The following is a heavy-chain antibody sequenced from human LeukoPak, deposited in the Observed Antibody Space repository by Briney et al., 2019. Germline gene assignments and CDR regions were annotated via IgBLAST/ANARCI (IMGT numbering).Heavy chain of an antibody. CDR3: ARYGHSSSWVYYYYMDV. CDR2: ITSSSSTI. V-gene: IGHV3-48*04. Sequence: GGSLRLSCAASGFTFSSYSMIWVRQAPGKGLEWVSYITSSSSTIFYADSVKGRFTISRDNAKNSLYLQVNSLRAEDTAVYYCARYGHSSSWVYYYYMDVWGKGTTVTVSS. J-gene: IGHJ6*03. D-gene: IGHD6-13*01. CDR1: GFTFSSYS.